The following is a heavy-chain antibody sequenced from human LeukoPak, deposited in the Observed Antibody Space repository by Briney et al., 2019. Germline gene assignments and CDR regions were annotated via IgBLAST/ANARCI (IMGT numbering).Heavy chain of an antibody. Sequence: SETLSLTCTVSGGSLSRYYWSWIRQPPRNGLEWIGRIYTSGSTNYNPPLKSRVTTSQDTPKNQFSLKLSAVAPPDPPVCYSARSDRDNWFDPWGQGTLVTVSS. V-gene: IGHV4-4*07. CDR1: GGSLSRYY. CDR2: IYTSGST. CDR3: ARSDRDNWFDP. J-gene: IGHJ5*02.